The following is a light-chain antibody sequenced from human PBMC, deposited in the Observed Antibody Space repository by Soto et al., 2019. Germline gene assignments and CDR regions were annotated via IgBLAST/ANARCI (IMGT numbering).Light chain of an antibody. Sequence: EIVLTQSPATLSLSPGERATLSCRASQSVSSYLAWYQQKPGQAPRLLMYDTSNRATGIPARFSGSGSGTDFTLTISSLEPEDFALYYCQQRSNWPWTFGGGTKVEIK. CDR2: DTS. V-gene: IGKV3-11*01. CDR3: QQRSNWPWT. J-gene: IGKJ4*01. CDR1: QSVSSY.